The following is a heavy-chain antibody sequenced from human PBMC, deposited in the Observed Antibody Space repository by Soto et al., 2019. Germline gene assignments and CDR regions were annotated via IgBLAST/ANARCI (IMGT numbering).Heavy chain of an antibody. Sequence: ASVKLYCKASGYTFTGYYMHWVRQAPRQGLEWMGWINPNSGGTNYAQKFQGWVTMTRDTSISTAYMELSRLRSDDTAVYYCARGGAPQSSETYGMDVWGQGTTVTV. J-gene: IGHJ6*02. V-gene: IGHV1-2*04. D-gene: IGHD1-26*01. CDR1: GYTFTGYY. CDR2: INPNSGGT. CDR3: ARGGAPQSSETYGMDV.